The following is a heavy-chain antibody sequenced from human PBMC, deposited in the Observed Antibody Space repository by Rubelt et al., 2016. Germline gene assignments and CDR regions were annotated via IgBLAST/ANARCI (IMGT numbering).Heavy chain of an antibody. J-gene: IGHJ4*02. Sequence: SRSGMHWVRQAPGKGLEWVAVIWYDGTNKYYGDSVKGRFTISRDDSKNTLDLQMNSLRVEDTAVYYCASAVLDYWGQGTLVIVSS. CDR3: ASAVLDY. V-gene: IGHV3-33*01. CDR1: SRSG. CDR2: IWYDGTNK.